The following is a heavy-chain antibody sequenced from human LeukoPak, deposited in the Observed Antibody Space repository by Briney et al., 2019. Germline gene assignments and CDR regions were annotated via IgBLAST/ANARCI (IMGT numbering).Heavy chain of an antibody. CDR2: INSDGSST. CDR1: GFTFSSYW. V-gene: IGHV3-74*01. CDR3: ASGWTTVTSLDAFDI. J-gene: IGHJ3*02. D-gene: IGHD4-17*01. Sequence: GGSLRLSCAASGFTFSSYWMHWVRQAPGKGLVWVSRINSDGSSTSYADSVKDRFTISRDNAKNTLYLQMNSLRAEDTAVYYCASGWTTVTSLDAFDIWGQGTMVTVSS.